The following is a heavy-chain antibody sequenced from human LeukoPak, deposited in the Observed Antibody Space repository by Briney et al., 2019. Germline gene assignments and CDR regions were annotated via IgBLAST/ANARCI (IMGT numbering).Heavy chain of an antibody. Sequence: SETLSLTCTVSGGSISSGSYYRSWIRQPAGKGLEWIGRIYTSGSTNYNPSLKSRVTISVDTSKNQFSLKLSSVTAADTAVYYCARDVVVVPAEYYYYYYYMDVWGKGTTVTVSS. CDR1: GGSISSGSYY. J-gene: IGHJ6*03. V-gene: IGHV4-61*02. D-gene: IGHD2-2*01. CDR3: ARDVVVVPAEYYYYYYYMDV. CDR2: IYTSGST.